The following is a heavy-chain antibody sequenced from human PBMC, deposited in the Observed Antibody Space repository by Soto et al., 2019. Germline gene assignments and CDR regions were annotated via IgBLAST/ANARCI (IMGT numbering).Heavy chain of an antibody. J-gene: IGHJ4*02. Sequence: QVQLQESGPGLVKPSQTLSLTCTVSGGSISSGGYYWSWIRQHPGKGLEWIGYIYYSGSTYYNPSLKSRFPISVDTSKNHFSLKVSSGTAADTAVYYCARVRDYGGNSWRTTFDYWGQGTLVTVSS. CDR3: ARVRDYGGNSWRTTFDY. CDR2: IYYSGST. V-gene: IGHV4-31*03. D-gene: IGHD4-17*01. CDR1: GGSISSGGYY.